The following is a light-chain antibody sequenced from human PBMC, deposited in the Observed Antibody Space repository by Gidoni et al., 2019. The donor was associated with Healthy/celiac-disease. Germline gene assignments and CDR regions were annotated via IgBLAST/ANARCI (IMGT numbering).Light chain of an antibody. Sequence: DIQLTQSPSSLSESVGDRVTLTCRASQSISSYLNWYQQKPGKAPKLLIYAASSLQSGVPSRFSGSGSGTDFTLTISSLQPEDFATYYCQQSYSTPYTFXXXTKLEIK. J-gene: IGKJ2*01. CDR2: AAS. V-gene: IGKV1-39*01. CDR3: QQSYSTPYT. CDR1: QSISSY.